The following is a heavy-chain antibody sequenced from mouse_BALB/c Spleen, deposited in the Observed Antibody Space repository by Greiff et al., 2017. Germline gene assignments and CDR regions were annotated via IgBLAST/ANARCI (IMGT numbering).Heavy chain of an antibody. CDR1: GYSITSDYA. Sequence: EVKLQESGPGLVKPSQSLSLTCTVTGYSITSDYAWNWIRQFPGNKLEWMGYISYSGSTSYNPSLKSRISITRDTSKNQFFLQLNSVTTEDTATYYCAREGTGHYFDYWGQGTTLTVSS. J-gene: IGHJ2*01. V-gene: IGHV3-2*02. CDR2: ISYSGST. CDR3: AREGTGHYFDY. D-gene: IGHD3-3*01.